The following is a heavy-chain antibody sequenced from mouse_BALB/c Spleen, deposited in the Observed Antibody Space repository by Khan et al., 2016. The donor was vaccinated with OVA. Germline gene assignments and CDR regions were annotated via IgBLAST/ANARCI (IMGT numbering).Heavy chain of an antibody. V-gene: IGHV9-1*02. CDR1: GHTFTNFG. CDR2: INTYTGEP. D-gene: IGHD2-10*01. Sequence: QIQLVQSGPELKKPGETVKISCKASGHTFTNFGMNWVKQAPGKGLKWMGWINTYTGEPTYADDFNGRFAFSLEASASTAYLQINNLTNEDKATYFCARPPYFTYAMDNWGQGTSVTVSS. CDR3: ARPPYFTYAMDN. J-gene: IGHJ4*01.